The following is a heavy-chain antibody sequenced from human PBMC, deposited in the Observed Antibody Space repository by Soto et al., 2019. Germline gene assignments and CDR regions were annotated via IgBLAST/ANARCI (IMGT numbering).Heavy chain of an antibody. V-gene: IGHV1-18*01. CDR2: ISAYNGNT. CDR1: GYTFTSYG. Sequence: ASVKVSCKPSGYTFTSYGISWVRQAPGQGLEWMGWISAYNGNTNYAQKLQGRVTMTTDTSTSTAYMELRSLRSDDTAVYYCARLSILWFGDPLGPCFDPWGQGTLVTVSS. J-gene: IGHJ5*02. CDR3: ARLSILWFGDPLGPCFDP. D-gene: IGHD3-10*01.